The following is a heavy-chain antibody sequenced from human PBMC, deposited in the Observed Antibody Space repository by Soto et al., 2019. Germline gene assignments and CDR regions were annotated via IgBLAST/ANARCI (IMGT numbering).Heavy chain of an antibody. V-gene: IGHV5-51*01. J-gene: IGHJ6*02. CDR1: GYSFTSYW. CDR2: IDPGNSDT. D-gene: IGHD5-12*01. Sequence: GESLKISCKGFGYSFTSYWIGGVRQMAGKSLEWMRIIDPGNSDTRYSPSFQGQVTISADKSIRTAYLRWSSLNASDTARSFCARQYPRVATEAFYCYGMDVWGQGTTVTVSS. CDR3: ARQYPRVATEAFYCYGMDV.